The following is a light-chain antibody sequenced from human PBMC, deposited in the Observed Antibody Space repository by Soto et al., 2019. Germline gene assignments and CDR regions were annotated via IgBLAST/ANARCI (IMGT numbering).Light chain of an antibody. CDR2: GAS. Sequence: EIVMTQSPATLSVSPGERATISCRASQSVSSNLAWYQQKPGQVPRLLIYGASTRATGIPARFSGSGFWTEFTLTICCLQSEDFAVYYCQQYNNWLLWTFGQGTKVDIK. CDR3: QQYNNWLLWT. V-gene: IGKV3-15*01. CDR1: QSVSSN. J-gene: IGKJ1*01.